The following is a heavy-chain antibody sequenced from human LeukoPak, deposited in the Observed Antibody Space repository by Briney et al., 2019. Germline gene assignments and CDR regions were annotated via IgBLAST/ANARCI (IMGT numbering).Heavy chain of an antibody. CDR1: GYSFTSYW. J-gene: IGHJ4*02. Sequence: GESLKISCKGSGYSFTSYWIGWVRQMPGKGLKWLGIIYPGDSGPRYSPSFQGQVTISADKSSSTAYLQWRSLKASDTAMYYCARLISSSYYDILTGYYQGSFYFGYWGQGTLVTVSS. CDR3: ARLISSSYYDILTGYYQGSFYFGY. CDR2: IYPGDSGP. D-gene: IGHD3-9*01. V-gene: IGHV5-51*01.